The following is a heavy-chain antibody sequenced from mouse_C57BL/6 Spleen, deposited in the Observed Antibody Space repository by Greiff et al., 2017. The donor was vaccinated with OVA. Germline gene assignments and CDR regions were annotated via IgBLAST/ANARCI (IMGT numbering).Heavy chain of an antibody. CDR1: GYAFSSYW. J-gene: IGHJ2*01. CDR3: ARSGQLHYFDY. V-gene: IGHV1-80*01. D-gene: IGHD3-3*01. CDR2: IYPGDGDT. Sequence: VQLQQSGAELVKPGASVKISCKASGYAFSSYWMNWVKQRPGKGLEWIGQIYPGDGDTNYNGKFKGKATLTADKSSSTAYMQLSSLTSEDSAVYCCARSGQLHYFDYWGQGTTLTVSS.